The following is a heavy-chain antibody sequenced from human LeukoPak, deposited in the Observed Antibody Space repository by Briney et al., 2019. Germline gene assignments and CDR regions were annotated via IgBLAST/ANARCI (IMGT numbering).Heavy chain of an antibody. J-gene: IGHJ3*02. CDR1: GGTFSSYA. V-gene: IGHV1-69*05. D-gene: IGHD3-16*02. Sequence: SSVKVSCKASGGTFSSYAISWARQAPGQGLEWMGRIIPIFGTANYAQKFQGRVTITTDESTSTAYMELSSLRSEDTAVYYCARDGNSDYVWGSYRYTSVNDAFDIWGQGTMVTVSS. CDR2: IIPIFGTA. CDR3: ARDGNSDYVWGSYRYTSVNDAFDI.